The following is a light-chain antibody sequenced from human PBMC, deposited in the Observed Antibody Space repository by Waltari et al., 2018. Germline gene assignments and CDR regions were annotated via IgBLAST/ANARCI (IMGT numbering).Light chain of an antibody. J-gene: IGLJ3*02. CDR3: TSYAGGNNLGV. Sequence: QSALTQPPSASGSPGQSITISCTGTSSDVGGYNYVSWYQQYQGEAPKLIFYEINKRPSGVPHRFSGAKSGNTASLTVSGLQAEDDADYYCTSYAGGNNLGVFGGGTKVTVL. CDR2: EIN. CDR1: SSDVGGYNY. V-gene: IGLV2-8*01.